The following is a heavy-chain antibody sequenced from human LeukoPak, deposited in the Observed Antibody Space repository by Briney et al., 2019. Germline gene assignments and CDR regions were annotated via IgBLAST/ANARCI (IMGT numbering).Heavy chain of an antibody. CDR1: GGSFSGYY. V-gene: IGHV4-34*01. CDR2: VNHSGST. Sequence: SETLSLTCAVYGGSFSGYYWSWIRQPPGKGLEWIGEVNHSGSTNYNPSLKSRVTISVDTSKNQFSLKLSSVTAADTAVYYCARPDFWSGQGKLDAFDIWGQGTMVTVSS. CDR3: ARPDFWSGQGKLDAFDI. J-gene: IGHJ3*02. D-gene: IGHD3-3*01.